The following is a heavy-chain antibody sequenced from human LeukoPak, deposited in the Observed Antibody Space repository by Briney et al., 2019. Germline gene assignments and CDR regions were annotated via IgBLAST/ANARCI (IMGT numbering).Heavy chain of an antibody. CDR1: GGSFSGYY. Sequence: SETLSLTCAVYGGSFSGYYWSWIRQPAGKRLEWIGRIYTSGSTNYNPSLKSRVTISGDTSKNQFSLKLSSVTAADTAVYYCARAGFWYFDYWGQGTLVTVSS. J-gene: IGHJ4*02. CDR2: IYTSGST. V-gene: IGHV4-59*10. CDR3: ARAGFWYFDY. D-gene: IGHD3-3*01.